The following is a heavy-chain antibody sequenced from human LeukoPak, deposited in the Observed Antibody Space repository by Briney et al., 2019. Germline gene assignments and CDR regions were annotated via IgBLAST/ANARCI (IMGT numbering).Heavy chain of an antibody. V-gene: IGHV4-39*01. CDR3: ARHVDSRHDFWSGYLLFPEYYFDY. D-gene: IGHD3-3*01. CDR1: GGSISSSSYY. J-gene: IGHJ4*02. Sequence: SETLSLTCTVSGGSISSSSYYWGWIRQPPGKGLEWIGSIYYSGSTYYNPSLKSRVTISVDTSKNQFSLKLSSVTAADTAVYYCARHVDSRHDFWSGYLLFPEYYFDYWGQGTLVTVSS. CDR2: IYYSGST.